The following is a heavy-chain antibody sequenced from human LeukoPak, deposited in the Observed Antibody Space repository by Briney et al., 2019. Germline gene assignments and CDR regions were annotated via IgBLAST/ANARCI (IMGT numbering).Heavy chain of an antibody. D-gene: IGHD3-10*01. J-gene: IGHJ6*03. Sequence: GESLKISCKGSGYSFTSYWIGWVRQVPGKGLEWMGIIYPGDSDTRYSPSFQGQVTISADKSISTAYLQWSSLKASDTAMYYCARSEQSYYYGSGSRYYYYYYYMDVWGKGTTVTVSS. CDR1: GYSFTSYW. CDR2: IYPGDSDT. V-gene: IGHV5-51*01. CDR3: ARSEQSYYYGSGSRYYYYYYYMDV.